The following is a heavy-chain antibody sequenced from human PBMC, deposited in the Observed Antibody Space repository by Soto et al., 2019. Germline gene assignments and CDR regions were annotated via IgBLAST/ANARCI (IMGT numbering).Heavy chain of an antibody. CDR1: GSSITSYY. Sequence: PEESLSLACNGDGSSITSYYISWVRQLPEKCLEWMGGIDRSDSDPNSSPPYQGHVTVSADKPSSTAYLRGGSLKASDTAMYSCARTEYSSGWYVGSAVRNGMDVWGQGT. CDR2: IDRSDSDP. V-gene: IGHV5-10-1*01. D-gene: IGHD6-19*01. J-gene: IGHJ6*02. CDR3: ARTEYSSGWYVGSAVRNGMDV.